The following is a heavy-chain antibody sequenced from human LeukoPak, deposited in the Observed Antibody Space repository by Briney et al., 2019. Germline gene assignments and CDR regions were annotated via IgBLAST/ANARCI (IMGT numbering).Heavy chain of an antibody. Sequence: PGGSLRLSCAASGFTFSSYWMSWVRQAPGKGLEWVSYISNSGSTTYYADSVKGRFTISRENAKNSLFLQMSSLRADDTAVYYCGRELDGSVDYWGQGTLVTVSS. D-gene: IGHD3-10*01. CDR3: GRELDGSVDY. J-gene: IGHJ4*02. V-gene: IGHV3-48*04. CDR2: ISNSGSTT. CDR1: GFTFSSYW.